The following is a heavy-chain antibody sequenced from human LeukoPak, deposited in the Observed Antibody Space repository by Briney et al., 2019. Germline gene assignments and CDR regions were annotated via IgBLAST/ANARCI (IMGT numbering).Heavy chain of an antibody. CDR1: GYTFNDYY. J-gene: IGHJ1*01. V-gene: IGHV1-69-2*01. Sequence: ASVKVSCKVPGYTFNDYYMHWVQQAPGKGLEWMGLVDPEDGETIYAEKFQGRVTITADTSTDTAYMELSSLRSEDTAVYYCATEGPYCGGDCYPYFQHWGQGTLVTVSS. CDR3: ATEGPYCGGDCYPYFQH. D-gene: IGHD2-21*02. CDR2: VDPEDGET.